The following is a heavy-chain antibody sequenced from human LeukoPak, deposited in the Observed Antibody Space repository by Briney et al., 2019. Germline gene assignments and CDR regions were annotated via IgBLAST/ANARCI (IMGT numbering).Heavy chain of an antibody. J-gene: IGHJ4*02. V-gene: IGHV3-30*18. Sequence: PGGSLRLSCAASGFTFSSYGMHWVRQAPGKGLEWVAAITYDGSNKNYADSVKGRFTISRDNSKNTLYLQMNSLRAEDTAVYYCAKVKALGLRYFDRPAGDDYWGQGTLVTVSS. CDR3: AKVKALGLRYFDRPAGDDY. CDR2: ITYDGSNK. CDR1: GFTFSSYG. D-gene: IGHD3-9*01.